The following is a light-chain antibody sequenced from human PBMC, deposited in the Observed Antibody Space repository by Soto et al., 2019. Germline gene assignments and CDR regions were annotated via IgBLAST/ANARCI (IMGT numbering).Light chain of an antibody. CDR1: QSVSIY. J-gene: IGKJ5*01. CDR2: DAS. Sequence: EIVLAQSPATLSLSPGERATLSCRASQSVSIYLAWYQQKPGQAPRLLIYDASNRATGIPARFSGSGSGTDFTLTISSLEPEDFAVYYCQQRSNWPPKITFGQGPRLEIK. V-gene: IGKV3-11*01. CDR3: QQRSNWPPKIT.